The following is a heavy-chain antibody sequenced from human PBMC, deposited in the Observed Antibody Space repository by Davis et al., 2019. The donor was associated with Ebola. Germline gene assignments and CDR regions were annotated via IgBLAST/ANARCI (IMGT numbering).Heavy chain of an antibody. J-gene: IGHJ6*02. CDR3: ARAAPHRGGWYADGMDV. CDR1: GYTFTSYA. V-gene: IGHV1-46*01. Sequence: AASVKVSCKASGYTFTSYAMHWVRQAPGQGLEWMGIINPSGGSTSYAQKFQGRVTMTRDTSTSTVYMELSSLRSEDTAVYYCARAAPHRGGWYADGMDVWGQGTTVTVSS. D-gene: IGHD6-19*01. CDR2: INPSGGST.